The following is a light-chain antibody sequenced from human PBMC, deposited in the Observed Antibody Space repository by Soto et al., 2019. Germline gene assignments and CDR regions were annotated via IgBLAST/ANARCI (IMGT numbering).Light chain of an antibody. CDR2: NSN. Sequence: QSVLSQPPSASGTPGQTVIISCSGSRSDIGSNFVNWYQHLPGTATKRLIYNSNQRPSGVPDRFSGSKSGTSASLAISGLQSADEADYYCAAWDDRLTGPVFGTGTQLTVL. CDR1: RSDIGSNF. V-gene: IGLV1-44*01. CDR3: AAWDDRLTGPV. J-gene: IGLJ1*01.